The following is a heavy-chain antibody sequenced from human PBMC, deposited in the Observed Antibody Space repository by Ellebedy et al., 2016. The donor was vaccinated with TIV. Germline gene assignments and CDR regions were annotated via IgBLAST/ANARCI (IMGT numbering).Heavy chain of an antibody. Sequence: GESLKISCAASGFSFSSYAMSWVRQAPGKGLEWVSGIVGSGAEKYADSVKGRFTISRDNSKSTLDLQMSSLRAEDTAVYYCAKDRISGDGYWVFDFWGQGTLVTVST. CDR3: AKDRISGDGYWVFDF. CDR1: GFSFSSYA. V-gene: IGHV3-23*01. CDR2: IVGSGA. J-gene: IGHJ4*02. D-gene: IGHD5-18*01.